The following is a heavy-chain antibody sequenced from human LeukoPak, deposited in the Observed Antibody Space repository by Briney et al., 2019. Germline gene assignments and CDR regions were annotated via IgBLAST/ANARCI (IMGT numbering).Heavy chain of an antibody. CDR2: ISNDGSII. Sequence: GGSLRLSCAASGFMFSDYGMHWVRQAPSKGLEWVAVISNDGSIIYYADSVKGRFTISRDNSKNTLHLQMNSLRPDDTAVYYCAKDGPYCGGITCYFRYFDLWGRGTLVTVSS. CDR3: AKDGPYCGGITCYFRYFDL. CDR1: GFMFSDYG. V-gene: IGHV3-30*18. D-gene: IGHD2-21*01. J-gene: IGHJ2*01.